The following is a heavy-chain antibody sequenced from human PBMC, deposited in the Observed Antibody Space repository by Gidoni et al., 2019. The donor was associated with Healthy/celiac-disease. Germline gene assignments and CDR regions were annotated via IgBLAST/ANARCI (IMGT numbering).Heavy chain of an antibody. CDR2: ISSSSTYI. V-gene: IGHV3-21*01. CDR1: GVPFSNYN. CDR3: ARDQIGYSSGWRPFDS. D-gene: IGHD6-19*01. Sequence: EVQLVESGGGLVKPGGSLRLSCAASGVPFSNYNMNWLRQAPGKGLEWVSSISSSSTYIYYADSVKGRFTISRNNAKNSLSLQMNSLRAEDTAVYYCARDQIGYSSGWRPFDSWGQGTLVTVSS. J-gene: IGHJ4*02.